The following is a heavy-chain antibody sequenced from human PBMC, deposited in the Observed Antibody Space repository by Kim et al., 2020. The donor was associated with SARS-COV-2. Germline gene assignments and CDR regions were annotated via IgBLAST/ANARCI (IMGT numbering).Heavy chain of an antibody. D-gene: IGHD3-10*01. CDR1: GYTFTSYG. J-gene: IGHJ6*02. CDR3: ARDQRELLWFGELSYYYYYGMDV. V-gene: IGHV1-18*01. Sequence: ASVKVSCKASGYTFTSYGISWVRQAPGQGLEWMGWISAYNGNTNYAQKLQGRVTMTTDTSTSTAYMELRSLRSDDTAVYYCARDQRELLWFGELSYYYYYGMDVWGQGTTVTVSS. CDR2: ISAYNGNT.